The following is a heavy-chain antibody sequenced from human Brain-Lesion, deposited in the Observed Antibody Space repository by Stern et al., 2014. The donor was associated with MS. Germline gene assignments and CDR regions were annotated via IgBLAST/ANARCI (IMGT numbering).Heavy chain of an antibody. D-gene: IGHD2-2*01. CDR3: ARGRVVPGFQYYATDV. CDR2: IFNSGST. Sequence: QVQLQESGPGLVKPSQTLSLSCTVSGGSISSGGYYWSWIRQPAGKGLEWIGRIFNSGSTSYKPSLKSRVPISIATSKNQFSLRLNSMTAADTAVYYCARGRVVPGFQYYATDVWGQGTTVIVSS. V-gene: IGHV4-61*02. CDR1: GGSISSGGYY. J-gene: IGHJ6*02.